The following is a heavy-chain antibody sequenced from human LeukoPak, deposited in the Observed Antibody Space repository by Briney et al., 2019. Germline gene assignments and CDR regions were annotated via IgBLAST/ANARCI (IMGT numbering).Heavy chain of an antibody. CDR3: AGRGDGNLYYFDH. CDR1: GFTFSSYW. V-gene: IGHV3-7*04. D-gene: IGHD5-24*01. J-gene: IGHJ4*02. CDR2: IKQDGGEK. Sequence: PGGSLRLSCAASGFTFSSYWMSWVRQAPGKGLEWVANIKQDGGEKYYVDSVKGRFTISRGNAKNSLYLQMNSLRPEDTAVYYCAGRGDGNLYYFDHWGRGTLVTASS.